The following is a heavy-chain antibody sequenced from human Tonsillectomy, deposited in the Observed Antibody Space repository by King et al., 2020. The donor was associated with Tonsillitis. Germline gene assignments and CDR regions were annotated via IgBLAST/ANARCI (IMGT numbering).Heavy chain of an antibody. CDR1: GFTFSNYA. Sequence: VQLVESGGGLLQPGGSLRLSCAASGFTFSNYAMSWVRQAPGKGLEWVSGISGSGGSTYYADSVKGRFTISRDNSKNTLYLQMNSLRAEDTAVYYCAKGDDYDESSGFDPWGQGTLVTVSS. V-gene: IGHV3-23*04. CDR3: AKGDDYDESSGFDP. J-gene: IGHJ5*02. D-gene: IGHD5-12*01. CDR2: ISGSGGST.